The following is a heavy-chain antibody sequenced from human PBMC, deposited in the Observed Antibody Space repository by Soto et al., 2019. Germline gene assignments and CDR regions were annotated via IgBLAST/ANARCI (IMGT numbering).Heavy chain of an antibody. Sequence: QVQLVQSGAEVKRPGASVKVSCEASGYTFTTYDINWVRQASGQGLEWMGCVIPSSGNTVYAQKFHGRVTMTRDTSISTAYMELSSLKSDDTAIYYCARASMYIWNDHWGQGTLVTVSS. CDR1: GYTFTTYD. V-gene: IGHV1-8*01. CDR3: ARASMYIWNDH. CDR2: VIPSSGNT. D-gene: IGHD1-20*01. J-gene: IGHJ5*02.